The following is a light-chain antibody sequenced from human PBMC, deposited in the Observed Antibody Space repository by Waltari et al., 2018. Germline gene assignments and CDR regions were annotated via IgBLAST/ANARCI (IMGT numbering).Light chain of an antibody. CDR3: QQSYSTPYT. J-gene: IGKJ4*01. CDR2: AAS. V-gene: IGKV1-39*01. Sequence: DIQMTQSPSSLSASVGDRVAITCRASQSISSYFNWYQQKPGKAPKLLIYAASSLQSGGPSRFSGSGSGTDFTLTISSLQPEDFATYYCQQSYSTPYTFGGGTKVEIK. CDR1: QSISSY.